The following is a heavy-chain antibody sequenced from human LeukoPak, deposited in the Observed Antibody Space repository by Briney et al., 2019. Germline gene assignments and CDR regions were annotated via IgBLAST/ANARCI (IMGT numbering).Heavy chain of an antibody. Sequence: PGGSLRLSCAASGLTASTNYMSWVRQTPGKGLDCVSVIYISGTTYYADSVKGRFTISRDNSRNTLFLQMNSLRAEDTAVYCCARQLHSGSSSYYFDYWGQGALVTVSS. V-gene: IGHV3-53*01. J-gene: IGHJ4*02. CDR3: ARQLHSGSSSYYFDY. CDR1: GLTASTNY. D-gene: IGHD1-26*01. CDR2: IYISGTT.